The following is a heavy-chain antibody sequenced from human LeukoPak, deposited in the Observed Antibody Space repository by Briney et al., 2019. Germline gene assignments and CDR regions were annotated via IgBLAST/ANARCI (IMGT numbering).Heavy chain of an antibody. D-gene: IGHD2-15*01. CDR1: GYAFTSYD. CDR3: ARAPVRVVTATLSWFDP. Sequence: ASVKVSCKASGYAFTSYDINWVRQATGQGLEWMGWSNPNSGGTNYAQKFQGRVTMTRDTSISTAYMELSRLRSDDTAVYYCARAPVRVVTATLSWFDPWGQGTLVTVSS. V-gene: IGHV1-2*02. CDR2: SNPNSGGT. J-gene: IGHJ5*02.